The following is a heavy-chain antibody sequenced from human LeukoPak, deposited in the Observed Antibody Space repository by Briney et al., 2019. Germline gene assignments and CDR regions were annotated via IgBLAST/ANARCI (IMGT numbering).Heavy chain of an antibody. Sequence: SETLSLTCTVSGGSISSYYWSWIRQPPGKGLEWIGSIYYSGSTYYNSSLKSRVTISVDTSKNQFSLKLSSVTAADTAVYYCASSTGPRGGRGYFDYWGQGTLVTVSS. V-gene: IGHV4-59*05. D-gene: IGHD4-17*01. J-gene: IGHJ4*02. CDR2: IYYSGST. CDR3: ASSTGPRGGRGYFDY. CDR1: GGSISSYY.